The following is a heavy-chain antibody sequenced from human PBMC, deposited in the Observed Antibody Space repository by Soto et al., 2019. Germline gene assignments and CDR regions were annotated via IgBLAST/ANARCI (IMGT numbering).Heavy chain of an antibody. CDR2: ISSSSSYI. CDR1: GFTFSSYS. CDR3: ASGTYYYDSSGYYSY. D-gene: IGHD3-22*01. Sequence: EVQLVESGGGLVKPGGSLRLSCAASGFTFSSYSMNWVRQAPGKGLEWVSSISSSSSYIYYADSVKGRFTISRDNAKNSLYLQMNSLRAEDTAVYYCASGTYYYDSSGYYSYWGQGTLVTVSS. V-gene: IGHV3-21*01. J-gene: IGHJ4*02.